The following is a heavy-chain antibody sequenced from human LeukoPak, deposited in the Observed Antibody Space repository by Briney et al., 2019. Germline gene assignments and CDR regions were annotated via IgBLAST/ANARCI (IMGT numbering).Heavy chain of an antibody. V-gene: IGHV3-7*01. Sequence: GGSLRLSCVVSGFTFSTFWMSWVRQAPGKGLEWVANIKQDGSEKYYVDSVKGRFTISRDNANNSLYLQVDSLGDEDNGVYYCTRGWGSSGPGDFWGPGTLVTVSS. CDR1: GFTFSTFW. D-gene: IGHD6-19*01. J-gene: IGHJ4*02. CDR2: IKQDGSEK. CDR3: TRGWGSSGPGDF.